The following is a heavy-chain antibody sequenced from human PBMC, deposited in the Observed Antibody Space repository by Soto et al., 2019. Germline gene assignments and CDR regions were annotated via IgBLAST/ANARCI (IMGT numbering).Heavy chain of an antibody. Sequence: QVQLQQWGAGLLKPSETLSLTCAVYGGSLSGYFWSWIRQPPGKGLEWIGEINHSGTTDYNASLKSRVTISVHTSKNQFSLKVTSVTAADTAVYYCAKGEQCRTCWYFDLWGRGTLVTVSS. CDR1: GGSLSGYF. CDR3: AKGEQCRTCWYFDL. CDR2: INHSGTT. V-gene: IGHV4-34*01. J-gene: IGHJ2*01. D-gene: IGHD1-1*01.